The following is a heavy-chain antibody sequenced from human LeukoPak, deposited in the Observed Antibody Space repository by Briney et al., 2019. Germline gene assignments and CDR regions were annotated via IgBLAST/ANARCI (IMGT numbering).Heavy chain of an antibody. J-gene: IGHJ4*02. D-gene: IGHD5-18*01. V-gene: IGHV4-31*01. CDR3: ARDGDTAEGDYFDY. CDR2: IHNSGIT. Sequence: PSQTLSLTCTVSGDSISGGNYYWSWIRQQPGRDLEWLGYIHNSGITFYNPSLESQFTISVDTSKNQFSLKLNSVTAADTAVYYCARDGDTAEGDYFDYWDQGTLVTVSS. CDR1: GDSISGGNYY.